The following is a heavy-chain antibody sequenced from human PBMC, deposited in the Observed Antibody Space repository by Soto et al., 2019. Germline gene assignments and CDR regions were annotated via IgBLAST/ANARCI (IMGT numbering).Heavy chain of an antibody. V-gene: IGHV3-74*01. CDR1: GFTFSSYW. Sequence: LRLSCAASGFTFSSYWMHWVRQAPGKGLVWVSRINSDGSSASYADSVKGRFTISRDNAKNTLYLQMNSLRAEDTAVYYCARDPRDYYYYGMDVWGQGTTVTVSS. J-gene: IGHJ6*02. CDR3: ARDPRDYYYYGMDV. CDR2: INSDGSSA.